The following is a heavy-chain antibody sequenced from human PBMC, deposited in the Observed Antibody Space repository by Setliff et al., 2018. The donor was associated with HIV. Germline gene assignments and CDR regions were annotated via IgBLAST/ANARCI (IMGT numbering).Heavy chain of an antibody. V-gene: IGHV1-2*02. D-gene: IGHD3-22*01. J-gene: IGHJ4*02. Sequence: ASVKVSCKSSGYSFTNHYMHWVRQAPGQGLEWMGWINPNSGGTNYAQKFQGRVTMTRDTSISTAYMELSRLRSDDTAVYYCARDYYDSSGYIFFPGLPHYWGQGTLVTVSS. CDR1: GYSFTNHY. CDR3: ARDYYDSSGYIFFPGLPHY. CDR2: INPNSGGT.